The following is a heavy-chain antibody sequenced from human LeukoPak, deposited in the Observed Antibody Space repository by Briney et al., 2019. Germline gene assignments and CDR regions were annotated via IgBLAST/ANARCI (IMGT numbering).Heavy chain of an antibody. V-gene: IGHV1-8*01. CDR2: MNPNSGNT. Sequence: ASVKVSCKASGYTFTNYDINWVRQATGQGLEWMGWMNPNSGNTGYAQKFQGRVTMTRNTSISTAYMELSSLRSEDTALYYCARFSGWTLRYFDYWGQGTLVTVSS. D-gene: IGHD6-19*01. CDR3: ARFSGWTLRYFDY. CDR1: GYTFTNYD. J-gene: IGHJ4*02.